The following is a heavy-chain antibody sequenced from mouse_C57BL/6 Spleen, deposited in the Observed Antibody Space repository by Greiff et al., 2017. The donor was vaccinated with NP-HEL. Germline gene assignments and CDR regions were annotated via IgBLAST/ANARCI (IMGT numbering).Heavy chain of an antibody. Sequence: EVQLQESGPGMVKPSQSLSLTCTVTGYSITSGYDWHWIRHFPGNKLEWMGYISYSGSTNYNPSLKSRISITHDTSKNHFFLKLNSVTTEDTATYYCARGNWDAGFAYWGQGTLVTVSA. CDR2: ISYSGST. CDR3: ARGNWDAGFAY. V-gene: IGHV3-1*01. CDR1: GYSITSGYD. J-gene: IGHJ3*01. D-gene: IGHD4-1*01.